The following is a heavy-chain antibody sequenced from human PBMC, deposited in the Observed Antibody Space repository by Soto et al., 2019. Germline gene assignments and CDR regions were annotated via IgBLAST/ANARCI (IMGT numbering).Heavy chain of an antibody. CDR3: ARDGIGAFDI. D-gene: IGHD1-26*01. Sequence: PGGSLRLSCAASGSIFTGYGMHWVRQAPGKGLEWVAVIWFDGSNKYYADSVKGRFTISRDNSKNMLYLQMNSLRVEDTAVYYCARDGIGAFDIWGQGTMVTVSS. CDR2: IWFDGSNK. CDR1: GSIFTGYG. J-gene: IGHJ3*02. V-gene: IGHV3-33*01.